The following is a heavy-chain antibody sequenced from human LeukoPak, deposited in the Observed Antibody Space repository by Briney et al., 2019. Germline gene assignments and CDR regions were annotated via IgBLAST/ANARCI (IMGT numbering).Heavy chain of an antibody. CDR1: GFTFSSYW. J-gene: IGHJ5*02. CDR2: IKQDGSEK. V-gene: IGHV3-7*03. CDR3: AREPGVAIAVAGTPTGWFDP. Sequence: PGGSLRLSCAASGFTFSSYWMSWVRQAPGNGLEWVANIKQDGSEKYYVDSVKGRFTISRDNAKNSLYLQMNSLRAEDTAVYYCAREPGVAIAVAGTPTGWFDPWGQGTLVTVSS. D-gene: IGHD6-19*01.